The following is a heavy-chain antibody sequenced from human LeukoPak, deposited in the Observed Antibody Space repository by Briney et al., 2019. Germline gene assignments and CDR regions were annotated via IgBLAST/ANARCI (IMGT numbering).Heavy chain of an antibody. Sequence: GGSLRLSCAASGFTFRHYGLHWVRQAPGKGLEWVAVITHDGRTDYYADSVKGRFTISRDNSRNTVDLQMTSLRGDDTAVYYCAKWEWDPISNWGQGTLVTGSS. CDR2: ITHDGRTD. D-gene: IGHD1-26*01. V-gene: IGHV3-30*18. J-gene: IGHJ4*02. CDR3: AKWEWDPISN. CDR1: GFTFRHYG.